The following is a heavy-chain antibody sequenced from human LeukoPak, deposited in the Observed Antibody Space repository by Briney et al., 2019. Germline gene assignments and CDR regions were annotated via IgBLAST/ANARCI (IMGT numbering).Heavy chain of an antibody. D-gene: IGHD3-22*01. CDR1: GGSISSGSYY. J-gene: IGHJ3*02. CDR3: ARFPYYYDSPI. Sequence: SETLSLTCTVSGGSISSGSYYWGWIRQPPGKGLEWIGRIYYSGGTYYNPSLKSRVTISVDTSKNQFSLKLTSVTAADTAVYYCARFPYYYDSPIWGQGTMVTVSS. V-gene: IGHV4-39*01. CDR2: IYYSGGT.